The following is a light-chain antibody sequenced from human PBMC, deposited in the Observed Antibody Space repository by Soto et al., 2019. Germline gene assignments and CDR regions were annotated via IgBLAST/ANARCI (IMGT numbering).Light chain of an antibody. CDR2: GAS. CDR3: QQYGSSPWT. Sequence: EIVLTQSPGTLSLSQGEGATLSCRASQSVSSSYFAWYQQKPGQAPRLLIYGASIRATGIPDRFSGSGSGTDFTLTISRLEPEDFAVYYCQQYGSSPWTFGQGTKVETK. V-gene: IGKV3-20*01. CDR1: QSVSSSY. J-gene: IGKJ1*01.